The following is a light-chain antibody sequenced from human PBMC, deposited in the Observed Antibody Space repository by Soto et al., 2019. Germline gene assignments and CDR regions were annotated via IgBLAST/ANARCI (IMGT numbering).Light chain of an antibody. V-gene: IGKV2-28*01. Sequence: DIVVTQSPLSLPVTPGEPASNSCRSSQSLLHSNGYNYLVWYLQKPGQSPQLLIYLGSSRASGVPDRFSGSGSGTDFTLKISRVEAEDVGVYYCIQALQTPWTFGQGTKVEIK. CDR1: QSLLHSNGYNY. CDR3: IQALQTPWT. CDR2: LGS. J-gene: IGKJ1*01.